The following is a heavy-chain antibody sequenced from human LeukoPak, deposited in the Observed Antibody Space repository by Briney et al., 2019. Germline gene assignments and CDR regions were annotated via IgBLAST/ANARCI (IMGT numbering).Heavy chain of an antibody. V-gene: IGHV4-61*02. J-gene: IGHJ4*02. D-gene: IGHD6-6*01. Sequence: SETLSLTCTVSGGSISSGGYYWSWIRQPAGKGLEWIGRIYSSGSTNYNPSLKSRVTISVDTSKNQFSLKLSSVTAADTAVYYCARESSSLVWGQGTLVTVSS. CDR3: ARESSSLV. CDR2: IYSSGST. CDR1: GGSISSGGYY.